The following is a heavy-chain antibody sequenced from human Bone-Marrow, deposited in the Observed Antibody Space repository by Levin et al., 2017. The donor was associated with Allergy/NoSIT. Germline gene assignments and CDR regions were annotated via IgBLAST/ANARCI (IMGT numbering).Heavy chain of an antibody. Sequence: GESLKISCEASGFIFTNSDMNWVRQAAGKGPEWVSYISRSSSHIYTADSLRGRFTIYRDNDKNSVYLQMNRLKAEDPSVSYCVSEERLRWSHYWGQGTLVTVSS. CDR2: ISRSSSHI. D-gene: IGHD4-23*01. V-gene: IGHV3-21*04. CDR1: GFIFTNSD. CDR3: VSEERLRWSHY. J-gene: IGHJ4*02.